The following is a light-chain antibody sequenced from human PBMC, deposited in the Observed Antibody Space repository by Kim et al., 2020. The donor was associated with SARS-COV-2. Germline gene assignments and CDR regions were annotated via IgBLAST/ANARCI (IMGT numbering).Light chain of an antibody. V-gene: IGKV3-20*01. Sequence: EIVLTQSPGTLSLSPGERATLSCRASQSVSSSYLAWYQLKPGQAPRLLIYGASSRATGIPDRFSGSGSGTDFTLTISRLEPEDFAVYYCQQYGYLLSFGGGTKVEI. CDR3: QQYGYLLS. CDR2: GAS. J-gene: IGKJ4*01. CDR1: QSVSSSY.